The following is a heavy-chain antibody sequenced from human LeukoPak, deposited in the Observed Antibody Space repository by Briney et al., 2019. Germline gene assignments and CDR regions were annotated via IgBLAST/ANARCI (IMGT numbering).Heavy chain of an antibody. V-gene: IGHV4-39*07. J-gene: IGHJ4*02. Sequence: SETLSLTCTVSGGSISSSSYYWGWIRQPPGKGLEWIGSIYYSGSTYYNPSLKGRVTISVDTSKNQFSLKLSSVTAADTAVYYCARAAAAVDYWGQGTLVTVSS. CDR3: ARAAAAVDY. D-gene: IGHD6-13*01. CDR1: GGSISSSSYY. CDR2: IYYSGST.